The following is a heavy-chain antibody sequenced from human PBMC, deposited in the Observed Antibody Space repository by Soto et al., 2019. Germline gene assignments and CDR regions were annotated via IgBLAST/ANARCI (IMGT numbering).Heavy chain of an antibody. CDR1: GGSISSYY. V-gene: IGHV4-59*08. Sequence: SETLSLTCTVSGGSISSYYWSWIRQPPGKGLEWIGYIYYSGSTNYNPSLKSRVTISVDTSKNQFSLKLTSVTATDTAVYYCARQGFGALHGLADVWGQGTTVTVSS. CDR3: ARQGFGALHGLADV. CDR2: IYYSGST. D-gene: IGHD3-10*01. J-gene: IGHJ6*02.